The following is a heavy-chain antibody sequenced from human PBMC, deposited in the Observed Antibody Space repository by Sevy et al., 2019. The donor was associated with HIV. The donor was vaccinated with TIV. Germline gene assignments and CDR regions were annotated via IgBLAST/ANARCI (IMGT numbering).Heavy chain of an antibody. V-gene: IGHV3-30*18. D-gene: IGHD3-3*01. CDR2: ISYDGSGK. J-gene: IGHJ3*02. Sequence: GGSLRLSCTASGFNLSSYGMHWVRQAPGKGLEWVAVISYDGSGKYYAYSVKGRFTISRDNSKNTVYLQINRLRAEDTAVYYCAKESGSYYDFWSGHDAFAIWGQGTMVTVSS. CDR1: GFNLSSYG. CDR3: AKESGSYYDFWSGHDAFAI.